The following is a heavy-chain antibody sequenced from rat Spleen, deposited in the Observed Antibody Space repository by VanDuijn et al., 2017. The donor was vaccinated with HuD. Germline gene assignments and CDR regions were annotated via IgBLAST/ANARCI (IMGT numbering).Heavy chain of an antibody. D-gene: IGHD1-10*01. V-gene: IGHV5-7*01. J-gene: IGHJ2*01. CDR3: TRGGNYDYDH. Sequence: EVQLVESGGGLVQPGRSLKLSCVASGFTFSNYNMAWVRQAPKKGLEWVATINYDGGSTYYRDSVKGRFTISKENAKSTLYLQMNSLKSEDTATYYCTRGGNYDYDHWGQGVMVTVSS. CDR1: GFTFSNYN. CDR2: INYDGGST.